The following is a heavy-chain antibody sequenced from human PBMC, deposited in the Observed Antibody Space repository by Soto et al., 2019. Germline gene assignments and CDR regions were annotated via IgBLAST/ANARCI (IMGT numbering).Heavy chain of an antibody. CDR1: GFTFSNAW. CDR2: IKSKTDGWTT. Sequence: GGSLRLSCAASGFTFSNAWMSWVRQAPGKGLEWVGRIKSKTDGWTTDYAAPVKGRFTISRDDSKNTLYLQMNSLKTEDTAVYYCTTLYDWGQGTLVTVSS. J-gene: IGHJ4*02. D-gene: IGHD2-2*02. CDR3: TTLYD. V-gene: IGHV3-15*01.